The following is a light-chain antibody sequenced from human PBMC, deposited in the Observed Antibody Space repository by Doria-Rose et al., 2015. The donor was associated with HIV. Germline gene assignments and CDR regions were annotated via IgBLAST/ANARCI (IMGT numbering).Light chain of an antibody. CDR2: EVS. CDR1: SSDVGAYNY. Sequence: CTGTSSDVGAYNYVSWYQQHPGKAPKLMIYEVSNRPSGVSNRFSGSKSGNTASLTISGLQAEDEADYYCSSYTTSTTLLFGGGTKLTVL. V-gene: IGLV2-14*01. CDR3: SSYTTSTTLL. J-gene: IGLJ2*01.